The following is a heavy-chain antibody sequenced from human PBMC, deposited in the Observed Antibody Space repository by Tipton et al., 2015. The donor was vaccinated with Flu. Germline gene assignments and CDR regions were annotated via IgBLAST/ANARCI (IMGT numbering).Heavy chain of an antibody. D-gene: IGHD3-22*01. J-gene: IGHJ4*02. V-gene: IGHV1-46*01. Sequence: QLVQSGAEVKKPGASVKVSCKASGYTFTSYYIHWVRQAPGQGLEWMGIINPSSGSTTYAQKFQDRVTLTRDTSSSTVYMELGSLRFEDTAVYHCATWISDSRGYPVDYWGQGTLVTVSS. CDR1: GYTFTSYY. CDR2: INPSSGST. CDR3: ATWISDSRGYPVDY.